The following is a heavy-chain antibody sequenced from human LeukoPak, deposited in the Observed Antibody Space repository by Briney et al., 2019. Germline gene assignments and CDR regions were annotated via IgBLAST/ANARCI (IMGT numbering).Heavy chain of an antibody. CDR3: ARGALDSSGYYRYYYYGMDV. J-gene: IGHJ6*02. CDR2: IYYSGST. CDR1: GGSISSYY. V-gene: IGHV4-59*01. Sequence: PSETLSLTCTVSGGSISSYYWSWIRQPPGKGLEWIGYIYYSGSTNYNPSLKSRVTISVDTSKNQFPLKLSSVTAADTAVYYCARGALDSSGYYRYYYYGMDVWGQGTTVTVSS. D-gene: IGHD3-22*01.